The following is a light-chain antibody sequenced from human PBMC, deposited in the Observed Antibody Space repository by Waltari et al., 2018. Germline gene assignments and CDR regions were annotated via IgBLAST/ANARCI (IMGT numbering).Light chain of an antibody. CDR2: DVT. Sequence: QSALTQPASVSGSPGPSITIPCTGTSSDVGGYNSVSRYQQHPGKAPKLMIYDVTKRPSGVSDRFSGSKSGNTASLTISGLQAEDEADYYCNSYTSSSTLWVFGGGTKLTVL. CDR1: SSDVGGYNS. CDR3: NSYTSSSTLWV. J-gene: IGLJ3*02. V-gene: IGLV2-14*01.